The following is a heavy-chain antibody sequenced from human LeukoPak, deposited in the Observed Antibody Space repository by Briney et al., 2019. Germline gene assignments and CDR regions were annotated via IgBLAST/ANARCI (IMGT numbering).Heavy chain of an antibody. D-gene: IGHD3-22*01. CDR3: ARVGYDSSGLTYYFDY. Sequence: SVKVSCKASGGTFSSYAISWVRQAPGQGLEWMGGIIPIFGTANYAQKFQGRVTITADESTSTAYMELSSLRSEDTAVYYCARVGYDSSGLTYYFDYWGQGTLVTVSS. CDR2: IIPIFGTA. J-gene: IGHJ4*02. CDR1: GGTFSSYA. V-gene: IGHV1-69*13.